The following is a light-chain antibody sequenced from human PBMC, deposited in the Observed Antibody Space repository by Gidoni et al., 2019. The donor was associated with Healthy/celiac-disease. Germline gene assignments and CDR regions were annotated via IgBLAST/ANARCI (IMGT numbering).Light chain of an antibody. Sequence: DIQMTQSPSPLSSSVGDRVTITCRASQSISSWLAWYQQKPGKAPKLLIYDASSLESGVPSRFSGSGSGTEFTLTISSLQPDDFATYYCQQYNSYLWTFGQGTKVEIK. V-gene: IGKV1-5*01. CDR2: DAS. CDR3: QQYNSYLWT. J-gene: IGKJ1*01. CDR1: QSISSW.